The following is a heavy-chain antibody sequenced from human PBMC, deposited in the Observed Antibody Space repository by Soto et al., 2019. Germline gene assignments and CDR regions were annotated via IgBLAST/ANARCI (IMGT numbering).Heavy chain of an antibody. J-gene: IGHJ4*02. V-gene: IGHV4-59*08. CDR3: ANYKRSGFYVFDY. Sequence: QVQLQESGPGLVKPSETLSLTCTVSGASINNYYWSWIRQPPGKKLEWIGYVYNSGTTNYNPSFESRVTISADTSKNQFSLKLRSVTAADTAVYYCANYKRSGFYVFDYWGQGTQVTVSS. CDR1: GASINNYY. CDR2: VYNSGTT. D-gene: IGHD2-2*01.